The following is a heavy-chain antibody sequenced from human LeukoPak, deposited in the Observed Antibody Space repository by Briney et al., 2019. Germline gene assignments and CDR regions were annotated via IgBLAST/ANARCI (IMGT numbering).Heavy chain of an antibody. J-gene: IGHJ4*02. Sequence: SQTLSLTCAVSGDSISSGAYSWNWIRQPPGKGLEWIGSIYHSGRPYYNPSLKSRVTISVDRSKNQFSLKLNSVTAADTAVYYCARGARGVIITAPFDYWGQGTLVTVSS. V-gene: IGHV4-30-2*01. CDR3: ARGARGVIITAPFDY. D-gene: IGHD3-10*01. CDR1: GDSISSGAYS. CDR2: IYHSGRP.